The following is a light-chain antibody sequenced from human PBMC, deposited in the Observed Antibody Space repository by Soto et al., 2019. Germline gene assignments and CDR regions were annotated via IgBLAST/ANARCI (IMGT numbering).Light chain of an antibody. CDR1: QSVSSNY. CDR2: GES. J-gene: IGKJ1*01. V-gene: IGKV3-20*01. Sequence: VLTQSPGTLSLSPGESATLSCRDSQSVSSNYLAWYQQKTGQAPRLLIYGESSRATGIPDRISGSGSGTDLNLTISRLEPEDFAVYYCQKYGTSLWTFGQGTKVDIK. CDR3: QKYGTSLWT.